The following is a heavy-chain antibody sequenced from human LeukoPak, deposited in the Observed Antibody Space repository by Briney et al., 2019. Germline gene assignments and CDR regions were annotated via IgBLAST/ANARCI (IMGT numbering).Heavy chain of an antibody. J-gene: IGHJ4*02. D-gene: IGHD6-19*01. V-gene: IGHV4-4*07. CDR1: GGSMSSYH. Sequence: SETLSLTCTVSGGSMSSYHWNWIRQPAGKGLEWIGRIHSSVSTSYNPSLKSRVTMLVDTSKNQFSLRLSSVTAADTAVYYCATEQVSGTAWGFDYWGQGSLVTVSS. CDR2: IHSSVST. CDR3: ATEQVSGTAWGFDY.